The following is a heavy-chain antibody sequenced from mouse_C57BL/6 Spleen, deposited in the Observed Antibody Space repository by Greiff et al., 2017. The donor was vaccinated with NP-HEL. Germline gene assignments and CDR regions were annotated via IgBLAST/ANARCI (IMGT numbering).Heavy chain of an antibody. J-gene: IGHJ3*01. CDR2: IDPNSGGT. V-gene: IGHV1-72*01. CDR3: ARENYYSNYAAY. Sequence: KESCKAFGYTFTSYWMHWAKQRPGRGLEWIGRIDPNSGGTKYNEKFKSKATLTVDKPSSTAYMQLSSLTSEDSAVYYCARENYYSNYAAYWGQGTLVTVSA. CDR1: GYTFTSYW. D-gene: IGHD2-5*01.